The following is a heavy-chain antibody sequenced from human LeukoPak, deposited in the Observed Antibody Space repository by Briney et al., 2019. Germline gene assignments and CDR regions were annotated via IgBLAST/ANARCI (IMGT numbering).Heavy chain of an antibody. J-gene: IGHJ4*02. CDR1: GFTFNTYG. CDR2: ITSSGGST. Sequence: GGSLRLSCAASGFTFNTYGMTWVPQAPGKGLEWVSAITSSGGSTYYADSVKGRFTISRDNSKNTLYLQLNSLRAEDTAVYYCAKDWPQALWFGELLYFDYWGQGTLVTVSS. CDR3: AKDWPQALWFGELLYFDY. V-gene: IGHV3-23*01. D-gene: IGHD3-10*01.